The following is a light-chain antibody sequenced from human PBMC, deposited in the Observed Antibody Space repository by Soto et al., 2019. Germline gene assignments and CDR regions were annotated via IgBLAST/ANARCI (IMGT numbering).Light chain of an antibody. CDR3: QQYNSYPF. Sequence: DIQMTQSPSTLSASVGDRVTITCRASQSISSWLAWYQQKPGKAPKLLIYDASSLESGVPSRFSGSGSGTEFTLTISSLQPDDFATYYCQQYNSYPFFGHGTKVDIK. CDR2: DAS. J-gene: IGKJ3*01. V-gene: IGKV1-5*01. CDR1: QSISSW.